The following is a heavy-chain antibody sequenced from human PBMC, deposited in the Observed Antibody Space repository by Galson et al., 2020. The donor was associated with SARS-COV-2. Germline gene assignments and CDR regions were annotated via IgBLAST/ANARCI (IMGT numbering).Heavy chain of an antibody. J-gene: IGHJ6*02. V-gene: IGHV4-34*01. CDR2: INHSGST. D-gene: IGHD3-10*01. CDR3: ARDRRGYYYYGSGSPLGMDV. CDR1: GGSFSGYY. Sequence: ETSETLSLTCAVYGGSFSGYYWSWIRQPPGKGLEWIGEINHSGSTNYNPSLKSRVTISVDTSKNQFSLKLSSVTAADTAVYYCARDRRGYYYYGSGSPLGMDVWGQGTTVTVSS.